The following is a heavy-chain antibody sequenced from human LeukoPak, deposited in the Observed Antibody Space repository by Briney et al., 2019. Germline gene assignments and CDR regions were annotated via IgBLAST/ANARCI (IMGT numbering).Heavy chain of an antibody. J-gene: IGHJ6*02. Sequence: PSETLSHTCAVYGGSFSGYYWSWIRQPPGKGLEWIGEINHSGSTNYNPSLKSRVTISVDTSKNQFSLKLSSVTAADTAVYYCARSRVVPAAIRYYYYGMDVWGQGTTVTVSS. CDR1: GGSFSGYY. CDR3: ARSRVVPAAIRYYYYGMDV. CDR2: INHSGST. V-gene: IGHV4-34*01. D-gene: IGHD2-2*01.